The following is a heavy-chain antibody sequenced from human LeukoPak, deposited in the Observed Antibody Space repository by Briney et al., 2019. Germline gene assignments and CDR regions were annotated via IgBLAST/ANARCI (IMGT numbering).Heavy chain of an antibody. CDR3: AKGTMILVAVGDYFDY. Sequence: GGSLRLSCAASGFTLDDYAMHWVRQAPGKGLEWVSGISWNSVNIGYADSVKGRFTISRDNAKNSLYLQMNSLRAEDIALYYCAKGTMILVAVGDYFDYWGQGTLVTVSS. V-gene: IGHV3-9*03. CDR1: GFTLDDYA. J-gene: IGHJ4*02. D-gene: IGHD3-22*01. CDR2: ISWNSVNI.